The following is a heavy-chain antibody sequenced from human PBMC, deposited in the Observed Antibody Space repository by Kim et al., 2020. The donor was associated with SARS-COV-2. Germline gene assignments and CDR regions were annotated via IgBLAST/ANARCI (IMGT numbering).Heavy chain of an antibody. J-gene: IGHJ2*01. D-gene: IGHD1-26*01. Sequence: FAISVKRRIITSPDTSKTQFSLQLNSVTPEDTAVYYCARSGSSGHWYFDLWGRGTLVTVSS. V-gene: IGHV6-1*01. CDR3: ARSGSSGHWYFDL.